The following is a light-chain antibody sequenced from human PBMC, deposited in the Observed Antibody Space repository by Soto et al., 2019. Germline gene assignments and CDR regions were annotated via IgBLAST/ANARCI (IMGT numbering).Light chain of an antibody. CDR1: QTVRNNY. V-gene: IGKV3-20*01. CDR3: QQYGSSQT. CDR2: VAS. Sequence: EFVLTQSPGTLSLSPGERATLSCRASQTVRNNYLAWYQQKPGQAPRLLIYVASSRATGIPDRFSGSGSGTDLTLTISRLEPEDFAVYYCQQYGSSQTFGQGTKVAIK. J-gene: IGKJ1*01.